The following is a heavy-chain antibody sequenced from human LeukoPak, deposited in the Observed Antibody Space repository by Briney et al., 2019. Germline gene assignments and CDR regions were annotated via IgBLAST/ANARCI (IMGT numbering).Heavy chain of an antibody. CDR1: AFTFSTYA. D-gene: IGHD6-19*01. J-gene: IGHJ3*02. CDR2: ISYDGSNQ. V-gene: IGHV3-30-3*01. Sequence: GGSLRLSCAASAFTFSTYAMNWVRQAPGKGLEWVAVISYDGSNQYYADSVKGRFTISRDNSKNTLYLQMDSLRAEDTAVYFCARGPAYSSGLGAFDIWGQGTMVTVSS. CDR3: ARGPAYSSGLGAFDI.